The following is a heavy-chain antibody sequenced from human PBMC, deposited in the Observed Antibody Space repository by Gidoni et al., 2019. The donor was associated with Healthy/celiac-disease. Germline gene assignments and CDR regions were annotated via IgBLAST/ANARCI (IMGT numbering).Heavy chain of an antibody. CDR2: INPNSGGT. J-gene: IGHJ4*02. D-gene: IGHD4-17*01. Sequence: QVQLVQSGAEVKKPGASVTVSCMASGYTFTGYYMPWVRQAPGQGLEWMGWINPNSGGTNYAQKFQGWVTMTRDTSISTAYMELSRLRSDDTAVYYCARELYGDWAPLDYWGQGTLVTVSS. CDR1: GYTFTGYY. V-gene: IGHV1-2*04. CDR3: ARELYGDWAPLDY.